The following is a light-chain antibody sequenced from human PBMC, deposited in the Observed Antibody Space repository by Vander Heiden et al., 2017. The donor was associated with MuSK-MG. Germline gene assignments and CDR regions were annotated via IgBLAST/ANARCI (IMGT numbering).Light chain of an antibody. CDR1: QDISNY. CDR3: QQDDNLPFT. J-gene: IGKJ3*01. V-gene: IGKV1-33*01. Sequence: DIQMTRSPSSLSASVGDRVTITCQASQDISNYLNWYQQKPGKAPKLLIYDASNLETGVPSRFSGSGSGTDFTFTISSLQPEDIATYYCQQDDNLPFTFGPGTKVDIK. CDR2: DAS.